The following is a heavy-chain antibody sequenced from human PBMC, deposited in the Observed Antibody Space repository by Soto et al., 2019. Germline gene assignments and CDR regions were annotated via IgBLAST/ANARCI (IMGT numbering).Heavy chain of an antibody. CDR1: GYKFINHY. V-gene: IGHV1-46*01. CDR3: ARGSSATATSYSLDC. D-gene: IGHD2-15*01. CDR2: VNPGGGIG. Sequence: QVQLVQSGADVKNPGASVKISCKASGYKFINHYIHWVRQAPGPGLEWMGLVNPGGGIGDVAQKFHDRVTMTSDPSTNTVYMELSRLPSGDTARYYWARGSSATATSYSLDCWGQGALVTVSS. J-gene: IGHJ4*02.